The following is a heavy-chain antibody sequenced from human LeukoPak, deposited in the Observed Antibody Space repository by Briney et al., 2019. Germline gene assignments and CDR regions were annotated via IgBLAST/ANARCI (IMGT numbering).Heavy chain of an antibody. Sequence: GSSVKVSCKASGGTFSIYAISWVRQAPGQGLEWMGGIIPIFGTANYAQKFQGRVTITTDESTSTAYMELSSLRSEDTAVYYCATAERQRAYCGGDCYSGAFDIWGQGTMVTVSS. CDR3: ATAERQRAYCGGDCYSGAFDI. V-gene: IGHV1-69*05. D-gene: IGHD2-21*01. CDR2: IIPIFGTA. J-gene: IGHJ3*02. CDR1: GGTFSIYA.